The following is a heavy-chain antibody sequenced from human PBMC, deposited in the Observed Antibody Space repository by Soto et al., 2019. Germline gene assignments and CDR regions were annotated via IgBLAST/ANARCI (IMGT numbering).Heavy chain of an antibody. V-gene: IGHV5-10-1*01. CDR3: ARLDVWSGYYSYFDY. J-gene: IGHJ4*02. CDR1: LYSFTSYW. Sequence: PGASLTNSCRGSLYSFTSYWISWVRQLPGNGLEWMGRIDPSDSYTNYSPSFQGHVTISADKSISTAYLQWSSLKASDTAMYYCARLDVWSGYYSYFDYWGQGTLVTGSS. CDR2: IDPSDSYT. D-gene: IGHD3-3*01.